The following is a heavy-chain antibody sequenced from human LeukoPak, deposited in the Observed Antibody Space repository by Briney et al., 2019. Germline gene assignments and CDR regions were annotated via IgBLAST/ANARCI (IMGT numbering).Heavy chain of an antibody. Sequence: GGSLRLSCAASGFTVSSNYMSWVRQAPGKGLEWVSVIYSGGSTYYADSVKGRFTISRDNSKNTLYLQMNSLRAEDTAVYYCAKEAYYYDSSGYFQHWGQGTLVTVSS. D-gene: IGHD3-22*01. CDR1: GFTVSSNY. CDR2: IYSGGST. J-gene: IGHJ1*01. CDR3: AKEAYYYDSSGYFQH. V-gene: IGHV3-53*05.